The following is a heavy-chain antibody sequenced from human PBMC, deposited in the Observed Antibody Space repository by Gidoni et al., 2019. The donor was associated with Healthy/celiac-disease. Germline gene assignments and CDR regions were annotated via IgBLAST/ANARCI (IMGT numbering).Heavy chain of an antibody. Sequence: EVQLVESGGVVVQPGGSLRLSCSASGFTFDAYTMHWVRQAPGKGLEWVSLISWDGGSTYYADSVKGRFTISRENSKNSLYLQMNSLRTEDTALYYCAKDMVAVAGESLVFDYWGQGTLVTVSS. CDR3: AKDMVAVAGESLVFDY. CDR2: ISWDGGST. V-gene: IGHV3-43*01. D-gene: IGHD6-19*01. CDR1: GFTFDAYT. J-gene: IGHJ4*02.